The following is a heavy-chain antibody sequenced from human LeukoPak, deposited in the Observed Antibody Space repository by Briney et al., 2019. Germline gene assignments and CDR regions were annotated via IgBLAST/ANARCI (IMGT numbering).Heavy chain of an antibody. Sequence: SETLSLTCPVSGGSVSSGSYYWSWIRQPPGKGLEWIGYIYYSGSTNYNPSLKSRVTISVDTSKNQFSLKLSSVTAADTAVYYCARAPGYYDFWSGPTNWFDPWGQGTLVTVSS. D-gene: IGHD3-3*01. CDR1: GGSVSSGSYY. J-gene: IGHJ5*02. CDR2: IYYSGST. CDR3: ARAPGYYDFWSGPTNWFDP. V-gene: IGHV4-61*01.